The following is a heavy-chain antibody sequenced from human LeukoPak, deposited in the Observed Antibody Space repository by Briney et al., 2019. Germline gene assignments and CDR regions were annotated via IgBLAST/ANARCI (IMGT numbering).Heavy chain of an antibody. Sequence: GGSLRLSCAASGFIFNHHAMHWVRQAPGKGLEWVAVIWSDKNNKFYADSVRGRFTISRDDSRKTVYLQMDTMTVEDTAVYYCAKDAQRGFDYSNSLEYWGQGALVTVAS. V-gene: IGHV3-33*06. CDR1: GFIFNHHA. CDR2: IWSDKNNK. CDR3: AKDAQRGFDYSNSLEY. D-gene: IGHD4-11*01. J-gene: IGHJ4*02.